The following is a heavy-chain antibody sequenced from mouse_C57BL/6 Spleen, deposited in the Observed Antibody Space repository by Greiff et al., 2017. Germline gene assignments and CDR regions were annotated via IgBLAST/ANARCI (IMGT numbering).Heavy chain of an antibody. D-gene: IGHD1-1*01. Sequence: QVQLQQPGAELVMPGASVKLSCKASGYTFTSYWMHWVKQRPGQGLEWIGEIDPSDSYTNYNQKFKGKSTLTVDKSSSTAYMQLSSLTSEDSAVYYCARFYYGSSPLYAMGYWGQGTSVTVSS. CDR1: GYTFTSYW. J-gene: IGHJ4*01. V-gene: IGHV1-69*01. CDR3: ARFYYGSSPLYAMGY. CDR2: IDPSDSYT.